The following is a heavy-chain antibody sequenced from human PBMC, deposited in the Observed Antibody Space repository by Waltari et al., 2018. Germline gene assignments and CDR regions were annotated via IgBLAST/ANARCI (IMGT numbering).Heavy chain of an antibody. J-gene: IGHJ4*02. V-gene: IGHV1-3*01. CDR3: ATPADYGDYGIRY. CDR1: GYTFTSYA. CDR2: ITAGNGNT. D-gene: IGHD4-17*01. Sequence: QVQLVQSGAEVKKPGASVKVSCNASGYTFTSYAMHWVRQAPGKRLEWMGWITAGNGNTKYSQKFQGRVTINRETSASTAYKELSSLRSEDTDVYYCATPADYGDYGIRYWGQGTLVTVSS.